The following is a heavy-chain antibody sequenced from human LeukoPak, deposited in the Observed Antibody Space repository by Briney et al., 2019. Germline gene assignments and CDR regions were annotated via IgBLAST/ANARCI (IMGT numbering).Heavy chain of an antibody. D-gene: IGHD3-10*01. Sequence: GGSLRLSCAASGFTFSRYAMSWVRQAPGKGLEWFSAVSGSGGSTYYADSVKGLFTISRDNSKNTLYLQMNSLRAEDTAVYYCAKRMIRGVNHDAFDLWGQGTMVTVSS. CDR3: AKRMIRGVNHDAFDL. V-gene: IGHV3-23*01. CDR1: GFTFSRYA. J-gene: IGHJ3*01. CDR2: VSGSGGST.